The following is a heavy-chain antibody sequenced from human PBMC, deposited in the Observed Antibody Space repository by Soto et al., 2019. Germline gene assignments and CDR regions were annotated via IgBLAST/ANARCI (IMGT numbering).Heavy chain of an antibody. D-gene: IGHD6-19*01. CDR3: ARDLGQWLVKGTFDI. V-gene: IGHV4-59*12. J-gene: IGHJ3*02. Sequence: SETLSLTCTVSGGSISTKYWNWIRQPPGKGLEWIGYIDYTGSNKNNPSLNSRVTLSIDTSKNQFSLRLTSVTAADTAVYYCARDLGQWLVKGTFDIWGPGTMLTLS. CDR1: GGSISTKY. CDR2: IDYTGSN.